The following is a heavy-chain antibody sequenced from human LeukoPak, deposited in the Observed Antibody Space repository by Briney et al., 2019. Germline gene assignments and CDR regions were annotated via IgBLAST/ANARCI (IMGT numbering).Heavy chain of an antibody. J-gene: IGHJ6*03. D-gene: IGHD6-13*01. Sequence: ASVKVSCKASGYTFTSHGISWVRQAPGQGLEWMGWISAYNGNTNYAQKLQGRVTMTTDTSTSTAYMELRSLRSDDTAVYYCAGGYSSSWSHSYYMDVWGKGTTVTISS. CDR1: GYTFTSHG. CDR2: ISAYNGNT. V-gene: IGHV1-18*01. CDR3: AGGYSSSWSHSYYMDV.